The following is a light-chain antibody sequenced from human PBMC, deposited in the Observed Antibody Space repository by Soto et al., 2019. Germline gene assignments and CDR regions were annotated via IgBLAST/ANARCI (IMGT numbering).Light chain of an antibody. CDR2: GTS. CDR3: QRYGSSPLYA. J-gene: IGKJ2*01. V-gene: IGKV3-20*01. Sequence: EIVLTQSPGTLSLSPGERATFSCRTSQTINTEFLAWYQQRPGLAPRLLIHGTSNRATGIPDRFSGSGSGTYVTLPISAVEPDDFAVYYCQRYGSSPLYAFGQGTKLEI. CDR1: QTINTEF.